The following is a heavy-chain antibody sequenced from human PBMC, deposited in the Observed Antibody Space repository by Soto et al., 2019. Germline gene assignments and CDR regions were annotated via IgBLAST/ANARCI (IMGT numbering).Heavy chain of an antibody. CDR2: ISPMFGAA. CDR1: GGTFNTYA. J-gene: IGHJ4*02. Sequence: QVQLMQSGAEMKKPGSSVKVSCQSSGGTFNTYAMNWVRQAPGQGPEWMGDISPMFGAANYAPKFQGRVTITADVSTGTSYMQLSSLTSEDTALYFCAREVQVHTPAFVYWGQGTLVTVSS. D-gene: IGHD3-10*01. V-gene: IGHV1-69*19. CDR3: AREVQVHTPAFVY.